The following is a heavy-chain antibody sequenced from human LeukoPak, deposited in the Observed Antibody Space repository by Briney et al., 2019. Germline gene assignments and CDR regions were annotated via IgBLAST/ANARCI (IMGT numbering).Heavy chain of an antibody. J-gene: IGHJ4*02. CDR1: GYSFTNYW. D-gene: IGHD6-13*01. CDR2: IYPGDSDT. V-gene: IGHV5-51*01. CDR3: ARPAYSSSWPPYYFDY. Sequence: GESLKISCKGSGYSFTNYWIGWVRQMPGKGLEWMGIIYPGDSDTRYSPSFQGQVTISADKSISTAYLQWSSLKASDTAMYYCARPAYSSSWPPYYFDYWGQGTLVTVSS.